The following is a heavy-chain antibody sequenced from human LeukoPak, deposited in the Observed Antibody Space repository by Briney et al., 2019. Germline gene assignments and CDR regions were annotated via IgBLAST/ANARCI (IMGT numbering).Heavy chain of an antibody. D-gene: IGHD2-15*01. CDR2: ISYSGRT. CDR1: GVSISSGGYY. J-gene: IGHJ6*04. Sequence: SETLSLTCPVSGVSISSGGYYWSWIRQPPGKGLEWFGYISYSGRTFYHTSLKSRVTISVDTSKNQFSLKLSSVTAADTAMYYCARDGPSYCSGGSCYGYYGMDVWGKGTTVTVSS. CDR3: ARDGPSYCSGGSCYGYYGMDV. V-gene: IGHV4-31*03.